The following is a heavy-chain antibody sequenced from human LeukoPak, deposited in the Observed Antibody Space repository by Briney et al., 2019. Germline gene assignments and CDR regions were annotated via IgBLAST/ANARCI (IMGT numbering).Heavy chain of an antibody. V-gene: IGHV3-48*04. J-gene: IGHJ6*03. CDR2: ISRSGSTT. CDR3: ARGSEGPMDV. CDR1: GFTFSRYT. Sequence: PGGSLRLSCAASGFTFSRYTMNWVRQAPGKGLEWVSFISRSGSTTYYADSVKGRFTISRDNAKSSLYLQVNSLRAEDTAVYYCARGSEGPMDVWGKGTTVTVSS.